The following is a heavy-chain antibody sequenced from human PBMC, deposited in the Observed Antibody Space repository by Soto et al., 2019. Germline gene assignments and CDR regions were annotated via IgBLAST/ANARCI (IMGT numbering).Heavy chain of an antibody. CDR2: INNDGTNT. CDR1: GFTFSTYW. V-gene: IGHV3-74*01. Sequence: EAQLVESGGGLVQPGGSLRLSCVGSGFTFSTYWIHWVRQVPGKGLVWVSRINNDGTNTRYADSVKGRFTISRDDAKNTVYLQMDSLRAEDTAVYYCVGGNDFPEYWGQGTLVTVSS. CDR3: VGGNDFPEY. J-gene: IGHJ4*02. D-gene: IGHD1-1*01.